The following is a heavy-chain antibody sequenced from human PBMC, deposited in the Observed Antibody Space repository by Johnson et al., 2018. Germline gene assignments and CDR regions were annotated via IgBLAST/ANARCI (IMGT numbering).Heavy chain of an antibody. CDR3: AKDLNKLSLSRAFDI. CDR1: GFRFSNYA. Sequence: VQLVQSGGGLVQPGGSMRLSCAASGFRFSNYAMSWVRQAPGKGLEWVSTVSDYRDAAYYADSVRGRFTISRDNSKNTVYLQMQSLRAEDTALYYCAKDLNKLSLSRAFDIWGQGTMVTGSS. V-gene: IGHV3-23*04. J-gene: IGHJ3*02. CDR2: VSDYRDAA. D-gene: IGHD1-1*01.